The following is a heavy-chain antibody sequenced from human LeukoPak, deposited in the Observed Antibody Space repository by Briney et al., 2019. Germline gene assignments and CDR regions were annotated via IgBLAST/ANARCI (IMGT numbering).Heavy chain of an antibody. CDR1: GFTFSSFG. Sequence: GGSLRLSCAASGFTFSSFGMHWVRQAPGKGLAWVAFIRFDGSNKYYEDSVKGRFTISRDDSKNTLYLQMNSLRAEDTAVYYCAKDPIAAAGTLDYWGQGTLVTVSS. J-gene: IGHJ4*02. D-gene: IGHD6-13*01. CDR3: AKDPIAAAGTLDY. CDR2: IRFDGSNK. V-gene: IGHV3-30*02.